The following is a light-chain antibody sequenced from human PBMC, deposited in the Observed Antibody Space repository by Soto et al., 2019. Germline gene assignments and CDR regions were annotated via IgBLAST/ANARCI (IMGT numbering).Light chain of an antibody. CDR3: AAWDDSLSGVV. CDR2: RNS. Sequence: QSVLTQPPSASGTPGQRVTISCSGSSSNIGRNYVYWYQQLPGTVPQLLIYRNSERPSGVPDRFSGSKSGTSASLAISGLRCEDEADYYCAAWDDSLSGVVFGGGTKLTVL. V-gene: IGLV1-47*01. J-gene: IGLJ2*01. CDR1: SSNIGRNY.